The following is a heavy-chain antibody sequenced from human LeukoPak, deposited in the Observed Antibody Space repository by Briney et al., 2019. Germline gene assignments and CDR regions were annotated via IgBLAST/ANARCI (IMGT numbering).Heavy chain of an antibody. CDR3: ARDLLKILAYCGGDCYSLGDAFDI. V-gene: IGHV3-74*01. J-gene: IGHJ3*02. Sequence: PGGSLRLSCAASGFTFNTYWFHWVRQAPGKGLVWVSRIDSDGSSTSYADSVKGRFTISRDNAKNTLYLQMNSLRAEDTAVYYCARDLLKILAYCGGDCYSLGDAFDIWGQGTMVTVSS. D-gene: IGHD2-21*02. CDR1: GFTFNTYW. CDR2: IDSDGSST.